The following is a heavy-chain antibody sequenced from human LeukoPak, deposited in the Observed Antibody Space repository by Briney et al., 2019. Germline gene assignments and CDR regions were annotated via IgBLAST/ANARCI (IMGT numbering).Heavy chain of an antibody. J-gene: IGHJ4*02. CDR3: AKDWGYCGGDCYSPFDY. Sequence: GGSLRLSCATSGFTFSTYGMHWVRQAPGKGLEWVAFIRFDGSNVGSNVYYADSVKGRFTISRDNSKNTLYLQMNSLRAEDTAVYYCAKDWGYCGGDCYSPFDYWGQGTLVTVSS. D-gene: IGHD2-21*02. V-gene: IGHV3-30*02. CDR1: GFTFSTYG. CDR2: IRFDGSNVGSNV.